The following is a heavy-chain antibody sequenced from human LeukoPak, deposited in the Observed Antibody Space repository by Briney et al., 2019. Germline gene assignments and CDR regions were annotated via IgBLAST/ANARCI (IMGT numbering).Heavy chain of an antibody. CDR1: GFTVSSNY. J-gene: IGHJ4*02. CDR3: ARGPKYSSSWKQRGDFDY. D-gene: IGHD6-13*01. V-gene: IGHV3-53*01. Sequence: GGSLRLSCAASGFTVSSNYTSWVRQAPGKGLEWVSVIYSGGSTYYADSVKGRFTISRDNSKNTLYLQMNSLRAEDTAVYYCARGPKYSSSWKQRGDFDYWGQGTLVTVSS. CDR2: IYSGGST.